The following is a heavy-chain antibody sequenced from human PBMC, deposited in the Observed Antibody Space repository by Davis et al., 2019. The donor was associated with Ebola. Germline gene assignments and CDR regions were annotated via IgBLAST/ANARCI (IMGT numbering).Heavy chain of an antibody. D-gene: IGHD2-21*01. CDR2: ISSSSSYI. V-gene: IGHV3-21*01. CDR3: ARDFAGLYYYYYYMDV. Sequence: GGSLRLSCAASGFTFSSYSMNWVRQAPGKGLEWVSSISSSSSYIYYADSVKGRFTISRDNAKNSLYLQMNSLRDEDTAVYYCARDFAGLYYYYYYMDVWGKGTTVTVSS. J-gene: IGHJ6*03. CDR1: GFTFSSYS.